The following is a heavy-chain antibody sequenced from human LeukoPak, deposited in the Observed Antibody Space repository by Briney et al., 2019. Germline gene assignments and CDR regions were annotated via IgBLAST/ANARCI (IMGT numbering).Heavy chain of an antibody. V-gene: IGHV5-51*01. Sequence: GESLKISCQGSGYSFTSYWIGWVRPMPGKGLEWMGIIYPGDSDTRYSPSFQGQVTISADKSISTAYLQWSSLKASDTAMYYCASLGGATVASYAFDIWGQGTMVTVSS. CDR3: ASLGGATVASYAFDI. CDR2: IYPGDSDT. CDR1: GYSFTSYW. D-gene: IGHD4-23*01. J-gene: IGHJ3*02.